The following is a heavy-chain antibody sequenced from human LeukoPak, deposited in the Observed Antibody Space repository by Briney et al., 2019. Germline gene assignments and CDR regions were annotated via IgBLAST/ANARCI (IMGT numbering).Heavy chain of an antibody. V-gene: IGHV3-7*01. CDR1: GFTFSTSW. D-gene: IGHD3-10*01. J-gene: IGHJ5*02. CDR2: IKQEGNEK. Sequence: PGGSLRLSCAASGFTFSTSWMTWVRQAPGKGLEWVANIKQEGNEKHYVDSVKGRFTISRDNAKNSLYLQMDSLRAEDTAVYYCARERGGALWFGELFPNGPSWGRGTLVTVSS. CDR3: ARERGGALWFGELFPNGPS.